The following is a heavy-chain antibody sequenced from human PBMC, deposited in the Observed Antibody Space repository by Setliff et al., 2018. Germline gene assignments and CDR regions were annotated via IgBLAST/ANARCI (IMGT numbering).Heavy chain of an antibody. CDR3: ARGRNIAARLLDS. CDR1: GGTFSDYH. Sequence: TSETLSLTCAAYGGTFSDYHWTWIRQSPEKGLEWIGEINHRGSTNYNPSLKSRVTISIDTSRDQFSLKLISMIAADTAVYYCARGRNIAARLLDSWGQGTRVTVSS. CDR2: INHRGST. D-gene: IGHD6-6*01. J-gene: IGHJ4*02. V-gene: IGHV4-34*01.